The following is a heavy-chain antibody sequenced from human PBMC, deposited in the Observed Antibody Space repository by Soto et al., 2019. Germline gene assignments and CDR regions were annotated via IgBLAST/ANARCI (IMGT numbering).Heavy chain of an antibody. CDR1: GGSISSGGYS. V-gene: IGHV4-30-2*01. J-gene: IGHJ4*02. Sequence: KPSETLSLTCAVSGGSISSGGYSWSWIRQPPGKGLEWIGYIYHSGSTYYNPSLKSRVTISVDRSKNQFSLKLSSVTAADTAVYYCARGRDGYKFDYWGQGTLVTVS. CDR2: IYHSGST. CDR3: ARGRDGYKFDY. D-gene: IGHD5-12*01.